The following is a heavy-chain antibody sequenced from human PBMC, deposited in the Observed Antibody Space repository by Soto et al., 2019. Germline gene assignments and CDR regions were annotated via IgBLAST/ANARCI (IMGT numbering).Heavy chain of an antibody. CDR3: ARGVRGSSGPMGWFAP. CDR1: GYTFTSYG. J-gene: IGHJ5*02. Sequence: ASAKVSCKASGYTFTSYGISWVRQAPGQGLEWMGWISAYNGNTNYAQKLQGRVTMTTDTSTSTAYMELRSLRSDDTAVYYCARGVRGSSGPMGWFAPWGQRTPVTVSS. D-gene: IGHD3-22*01. CDR2: ISAYNGNT. V-gene: IGHV1-18*01.